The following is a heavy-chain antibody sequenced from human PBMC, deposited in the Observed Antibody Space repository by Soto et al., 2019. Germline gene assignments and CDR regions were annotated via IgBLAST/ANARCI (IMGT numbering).Heavy chain of an antibody. V-gene: IGHV4-31*03. D-gene: IGHD2-8*01. J-gene: IGHJ5*02. Sequence: PSETLSLTCTVSGGSISSGGYYWSWIRQHPGKGLEWIGYIYYSGSTCYNPSLKSRVTISVDTSKNQFSLKLSSVTAADTAVYYCARYCTNGVCYTNWFDPWGQGTLVTVSS. CDR2: IYYSGST. CDR3: ARYCTNGVCYTNWFDP. CDR1: GGSISSGGYY.